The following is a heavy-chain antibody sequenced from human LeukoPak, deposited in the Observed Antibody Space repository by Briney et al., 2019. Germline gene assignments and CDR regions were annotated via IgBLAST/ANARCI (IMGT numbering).Heavy chain of an antibody. Sequence: SQTLSLTCAISGDSVSNNNAAWNWIRQSPSRGLEWLGRTSYRSKWYNDYAVSVKSRITINPDTPKNQFSLQLSSVTPEGTAVYYCARNLGYCSGGSCFSAFDYWGQGTLVTVSS. CDR2: TSYRSKWYN. V-gene: IGHV6-1*01. J-gene: IGHJ4*02. CDR1: GDSVSNNNAA. CDR3: ARNLGYCSGGSCFSAFDY. D-gene: IGHD2-15*01.